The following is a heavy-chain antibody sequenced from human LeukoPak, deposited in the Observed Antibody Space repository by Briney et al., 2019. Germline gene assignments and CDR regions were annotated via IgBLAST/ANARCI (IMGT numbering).Heavy chain of an antibody. J-gene: IGHJ4*02. CDR1: GFTFDDYA. D-gene: IGHD6-25*01. V-gene: IGHV3-9*03. CDR3: AKDNSGHFDY. CDR2: ISWNSGSI. Sequence: SLRLSCAASGFTFDDYAMHWVRQAPGKGLEWVSGISWNSGSIGYADSVRGRFTISRDNAKNSLYLQMNSLRAEDMALYYCAKDNSGHFDYWGQGTLVTVSS.